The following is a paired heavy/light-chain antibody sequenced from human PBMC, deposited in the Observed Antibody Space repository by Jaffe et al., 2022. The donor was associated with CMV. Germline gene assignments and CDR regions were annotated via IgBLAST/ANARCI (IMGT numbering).Heavy chain of an antibody. CDR1: GSTLSDYW. CDR2: INHDGSEK. J-gene: IGHJ4*02. Sequence: EVPLVESGGTLVQPGGSLRLSCVGSGSTLSDYWMTWVRQSPGKGLQWLANINHDGSEKYYLDSVKGRFTISRDNAKNSLYLQLNSLRADDTAVYYCARDLEPAKLLWFGVGSGYYFDSWGQGTLVTVSS. V-gene: IGHV3-7*03. D-gene: IGHD3-10*01. CDR3: ARDLEPAKLLWFGVGSGYYFDS.
Light chain of an antibody. CDR2: AVS. V-gene: IGLV2-14*03. J-gene: IGLJ3*02. CDR1: SSDVGANNY. CDR3: SSYTSTNTLV. Sequence: QSALTQPASVSGSPGQSITISCTGTSSDVGANNYVSWYQQYPGKAPKLLIYAVSDRPSRVSYRFSGSKSGNTASLTISGLQAEDEAHYYCSSYTSTNTLVFGGGTRLTVL.